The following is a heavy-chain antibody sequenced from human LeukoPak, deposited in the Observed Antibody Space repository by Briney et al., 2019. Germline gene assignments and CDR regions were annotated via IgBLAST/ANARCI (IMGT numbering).Heavy chain of an antibody. V-gene: IGHV4-4*07. Sequence: PSETLSLTCTVSGGSISSYYWSWIRHPAGKGLEWIGRIYSTGSTNYNPSLKSRVTMSVDTSKNQFSLRLRSVTAADTAVYYCARQIASAGTAGFDFWGQGALVTVSS. CDR2: IYSTGST. D-gene: IGHD6-13*01. CDR3: ARQIASAGTAGFDF. J-gene: IGHJ4*02. CDR1: GGSISSYY.